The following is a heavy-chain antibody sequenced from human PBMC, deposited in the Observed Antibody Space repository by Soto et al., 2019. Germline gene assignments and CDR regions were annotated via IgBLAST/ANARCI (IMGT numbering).Heavy chain of an antibody. V-gene: IGHV3-23*01. D-gene: IGHD1-1*01. CDR3: AKDRSDFASYRSDPFHL. CDR1: GFTFSSYA. CDR2: ISDGGKTT. Sequence: EEQLLESGGGLVQPGGSLRLSCAASGFTFSSYAMSWVRQGPRKGLEWVAGISDGGKTTYYVDSVKGRFTISRDNSRSTLFLQMNSLTPDDTAVYYCAKDRSDFASYRSDPFHLWGQGTMVTVSS. J-gene: IGHJ3*01.